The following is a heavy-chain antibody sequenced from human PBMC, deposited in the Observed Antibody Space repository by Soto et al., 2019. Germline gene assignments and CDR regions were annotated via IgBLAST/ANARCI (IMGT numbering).Heavy chain of an antibody. CDR2: INHSGST. Sequence: SETLSLTCAVYGGSFSGYYWSWIRQPPGKGLEWIGEINHSGSTNYNPSLKSRVTISVDTSKNQFSLKLSSVTAADTAVYYCARGGEARQWLERFDYWGQGTLVTVSS. V-gene: IGHV4-34*01. J-gene: IGHJ4*02. CDR3: ARGGEARQWLERFDY. CDR1: GGSFSGYY. D-gene: IGHD6-19*01.